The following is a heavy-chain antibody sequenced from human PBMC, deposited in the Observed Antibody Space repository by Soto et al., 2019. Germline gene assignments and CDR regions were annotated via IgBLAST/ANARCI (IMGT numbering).Heavy chain of an antibody. J-gene: IGHJ5*02. D-gene: IGHD6-6*01. Sequence: PSETLSLTCTVSGGSISSYYWSWIRQPPGKGLEWIGYIYYSGSTNYNPSLKSRVTISVDTSKNQFSLKLSSVTAADTAVYYCARDCIAARPGGPAFVWFDPWGQGTLVTVSS. CDR3: ARDCIAARPGGPAFVWFDP. CDR2: IYYSGST. CDR1: GGSISSYY. V-gene: IGHV4-59*01.